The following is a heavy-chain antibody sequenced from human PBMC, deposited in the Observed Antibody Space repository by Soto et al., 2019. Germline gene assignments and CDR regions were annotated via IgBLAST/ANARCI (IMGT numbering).Heavy chain of an antibody. CDR3: ASDFRDGGGGPSVIYFEF. Sequence: QVQLVQSGAEVKEPGASVRVSCKASGYTFSSYGFSWVRQAPGQGLEWVAWISANSGDTNSAQKFQGRVTLTTDTPTRTAYMDLRSLTSDDTAICNCASDFRDGGGGPSVIYFEFWGQGTLVTVS. D-gene: IGHD2-21*01. CDR2: ISANSGDT. CDR1: GYTFSSYG. J-gene: IGHJ4*02. V-gene: IGHV1-18*01.